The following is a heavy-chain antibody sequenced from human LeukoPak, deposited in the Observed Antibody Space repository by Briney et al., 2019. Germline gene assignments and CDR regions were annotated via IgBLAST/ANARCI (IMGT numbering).Heavy chain of an antibody. Sequence: PSETLSLTCTVSGGSISSSSYYWGWIRQPPGKGLEWIGSIYYSGSTYYNPSLKSRVTISVDTSKNQFSLKLSSVTAADTAVYYCASDPYYYDSSGYYFGFDYWGQGTLVTVSS. CDR2: IYYSGST. D-gene: IGHD3-22*01. V-gene: IGHV4-39*07. CDR3: ASDPYYYDSSGYYFGFDY. CDR1: GGSISSSSYY. J-gene: IGHJ4*02.